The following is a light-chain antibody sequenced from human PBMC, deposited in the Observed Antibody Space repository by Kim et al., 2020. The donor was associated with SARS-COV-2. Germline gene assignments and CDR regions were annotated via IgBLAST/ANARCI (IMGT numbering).Light chain of an antibody. CDR3: LLSYSGVWV. CDR1: AGPVTSSHF. CDR2: DPT. V-gene: IGLV7-46*01. J-gene: IGLJ3*02. Sequence: PGGTVTLTCSSSAGPVTSSHFPSWIQQRPGQAPRTLISDPTNTHSWTPARFSGSLLGDKAALTLSGAQPEDEADYYCLLSYSGVWVFGGGTRLTVL.